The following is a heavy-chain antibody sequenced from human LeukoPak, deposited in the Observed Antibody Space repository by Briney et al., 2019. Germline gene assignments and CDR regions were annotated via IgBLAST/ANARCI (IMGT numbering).Heavy chain of an antibody. V-gene: IGHV3-23*01. J-gene: IGHJ4*02. CDR1: GLTFSRYA. D-gene: IGHD2-8*01. Sequence: PGGSLRLSCAVSGLTFSRYAMSWVRQAPGKGLEWVSAISESGSGTYYADSVKGRFTISRDNSKDTLSLQMNSLRAEDTAVYYCATSDSFVLFLDYWGQGTLVTVSS. CDR3: ATSDSFVLFLDY. CDR2: ISESGSGT.